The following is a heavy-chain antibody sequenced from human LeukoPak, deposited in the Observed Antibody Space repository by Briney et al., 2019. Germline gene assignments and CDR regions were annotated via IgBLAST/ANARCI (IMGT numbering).Heavy chain of an antibody. D-gene: IGHD6-19*01. CDR1: GFTFSRVA. CDR2: IWDDGSET. CDR3: AKTRDSGGYILDF. V-gene: IGHV3-33*06. J-gene: IGHJ4*02. Sequence: GGSLRLSCAASGFTFSRVAMHWVRQAPGKGLEWVAIIWDDGSETLYADSVRGRFTISRDNSKTMLYLQMSSLRAADTSVYYCAKTRDSGGYILDFWGQGTLVTVSS.